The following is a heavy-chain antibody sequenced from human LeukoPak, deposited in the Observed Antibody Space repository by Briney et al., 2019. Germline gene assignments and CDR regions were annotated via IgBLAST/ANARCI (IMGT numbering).Heavy chain of an antibody. CDR2: IYHSGST. CDR1: GGSISSGDYY. Sequence: PSETLSLTCTVSGGSISSGDYYWSWIRQHPGKGLEWIGYIYHSGSTYYNPSLKSRLSISVDTSKNQFSLKLSSVTAADTAVYYCARGLKIRYGHYREDWVDPWGQGILVTVSS. J-gene: IGHJ5*02. V-gene: IGHV4-31*03. CDR3: ARGLKIRYGHYREDWVDP. D-gene: IGHD3-3*01.